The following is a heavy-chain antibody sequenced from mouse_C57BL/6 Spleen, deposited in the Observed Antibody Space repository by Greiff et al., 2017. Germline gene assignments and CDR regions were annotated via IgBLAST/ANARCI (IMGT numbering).Heavy chain of an antibody. CDR1: GYAFTNYL. J-gene: IGHJ4*01. V-gene: IGHV1-54*01. CDR2: INPGSGGT. D-gene: IGHD1-1*01. CDR3: ARREENYYGSSFYYAMDY. Sequence: QVQLQQSGAELVRPGTSVKVSCKASGYAFTNYLIEWVKQRPGQGLEWIGVINPGSGGTNYNEKFKGKATLTADKSSSTAYMQLSSLTSEDSAVXFCARREENYYGSSFYYAMDYWGQGTSVTVSS.